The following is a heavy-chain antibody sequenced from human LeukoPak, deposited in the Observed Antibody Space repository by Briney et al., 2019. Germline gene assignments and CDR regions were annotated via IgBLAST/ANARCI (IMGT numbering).Heavy chain of an antibody. D-gene: IGHD2-2*01. CDR3: AREIRPSPFVD. Sequence: PSETLSLTCAVYGGSLSDNFWSWIRQPPGKGLGWIGEINDSGSTNLNPALNSRVAMSVDSSRNQFSLRLSSVTAADTAVYYCAREIRPSPFVDWGQGTLVTVSS. CDR2: INDSGST. J-gene: IGHJ4*02. CDR1: GGSLSDNF. V-gene: IGHV4-34*01.